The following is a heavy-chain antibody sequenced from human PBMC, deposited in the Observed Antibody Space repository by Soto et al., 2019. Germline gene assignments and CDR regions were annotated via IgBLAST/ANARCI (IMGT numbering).Heavy chain of an antibody. CDR2: ISGSADGT. CDR3: AKDTVGGYSFWSGYYSDGLDV. Sequence: EVKLLESGGGLAQPGGSLRLSCVGSGFTFDSYAISWVRQAPGERLQWIAAISGSADGTDYAHLVGGRFTISRDNAKKTVHLQMDSLRVEDTAVYFCAKDTVGGYSFWSGYYSDGLDVWGQGTLVTVS. D-gene: IGHD3-3*01. J-gene: IGHJ3*01. CDR1: GFTFDSYA. V-gene: IGHV3-23*01.